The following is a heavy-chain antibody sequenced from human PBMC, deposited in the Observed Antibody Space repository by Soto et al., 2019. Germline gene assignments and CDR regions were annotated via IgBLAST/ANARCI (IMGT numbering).Heavy chain of an antibody. CDR2: IIPILGIA. J-gene: IGHJ3*02. CDR3: AEMKDYEGAFDI. V-gene: IGHV1-69*02. CDR1: GGTFSSYT. Sequence: QVQLVQSGAEVKKPGSSVKVSCKASGGTFSSYTISWVRQAPGQGLEWMGRIIPILGIANYAQKFQGRVTITADKSTSTAYMELSSLRSEDTAVYYCAEMKDYEGAFDIRGQGTMVTVSS. D-gene: IGHD4-17*01.